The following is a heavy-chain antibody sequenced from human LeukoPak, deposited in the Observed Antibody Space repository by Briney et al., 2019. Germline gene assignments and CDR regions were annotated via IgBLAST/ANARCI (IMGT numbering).Heavy chain of an antibody. V-gene: IGHV3-21*01. Sequence: GGSLRLSCAASGFTFSSYSMNWVRQAPGKGLEWVSSISSSSSYIYYADSVKGRFTISRDNAKNSLYLQMNSLRAEDTAVYYCARAVSYGSGSYYSWYYYYYMDVWGKGTTVTVSS. J-gene: IGHJ6*03. CDR1: GFTFSSYS. D-gene: IGHD3-10*01. CDR2: ISSSSSYI. CDR3: ARAVSYGSGSYYSWYYYYYMDV.